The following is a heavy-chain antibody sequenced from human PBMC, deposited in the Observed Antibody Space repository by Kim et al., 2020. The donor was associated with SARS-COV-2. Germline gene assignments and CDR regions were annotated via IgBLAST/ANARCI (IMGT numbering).Heavy chain of an antibody. CDR2: INAGNGNT. D-gene: IGHD3-9*01. J-gene: IGHJ3*02. V-gene: IGHV1-3*01. CDR1: GYTFTSYA. Sequence: ASVKVSCKASGYTFTSYAMHWVRQAPGQRLEWMGWINAGNGNTKYSQKFQGRVTITRDTSASTAYMELSSLRSEDTAVYYCARVRYYDILTGPTGAFDIWGQGTMVTVSS. CDR3: ARVRYYDILTGPTGAFDI.